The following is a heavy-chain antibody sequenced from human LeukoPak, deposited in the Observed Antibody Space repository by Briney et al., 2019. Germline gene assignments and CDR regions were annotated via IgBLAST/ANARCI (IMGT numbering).Heavy chain of an antibody. J-gene: IGHJ4*02. D-gene: IGHD3-3*01. V-gene: IGHV3-7*01. CDR1: GFTFSSYW. Sequence: SGGSLRLSCAASGFTFSSYWMSWVRQAPGKGLEWVANIKQDGSEKYYVDSVEGRFAISRDNAKNSLYLQMNSLRAEDTAIYYCARWRGQQSEFDLWGQGTLATISS. CDR2: IKQDGSEK. CDR3: ARWRGQQSEFDL.